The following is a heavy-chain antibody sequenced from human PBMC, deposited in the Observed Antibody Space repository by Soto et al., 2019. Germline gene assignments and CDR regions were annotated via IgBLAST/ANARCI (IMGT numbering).Heavy chain of an antibody. CDR2: IYYSGST. CDR1: GGSISSYY. CDR3: ARRYSSGFDY. D-gene: IGHD6-19*01. Sequence: SETLSLTCTVSGGSISSYYWSWIRQPPGKGLEWIGYIYYSGSTNYNPSLKSRVTISVDTSKNQFSLKLSSVTAANTAVYYCARRYSSGFDYWGQGTLVTVSS. V-gene: IGHV4-59*01. J-gene: IGHJ4*02.